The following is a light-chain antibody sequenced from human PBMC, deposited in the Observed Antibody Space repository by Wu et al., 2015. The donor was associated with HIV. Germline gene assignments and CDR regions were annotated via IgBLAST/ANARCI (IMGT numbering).Light chain of an antibody. CDR3: QQYNFYLT. V-gene: IGKV1-5*03. J-gene: IGKJ4*01. CDR1: QSIDNW. Sequence: DIQMTQSPSTLSASVGDRVTITCRASQSIDNWLAWYQQKPGKAPKLLIYKASTLDSWVPSRFSGSGSGTEFTLTINSLQPDDFATYYCQQYNFYLTFGGGTRVEIK. CDR2: KAS.